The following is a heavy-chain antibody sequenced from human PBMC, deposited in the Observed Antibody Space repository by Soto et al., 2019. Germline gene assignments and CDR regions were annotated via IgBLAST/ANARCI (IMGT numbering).Heavy chain of an antibody. J-gene: IGHJ6*02. CDR3: ARTRSAWSDFHYYSLDV. V-gene: IGHV3-48*03. CDR1: GFTFSSYE. CDR2: ISSSGSTI. D-gene: IGHD1-26*01. Sequence: GGSLRLSCAASGFTFSSYEMNWVRQAPGKGLEWVSYISSSGSTIYYADSVKGRFTISRDNAKNSLYLQMNSLRAEDTAVYYCARTRSAWSDFHYYSLDVWGQGTTVTVSS.